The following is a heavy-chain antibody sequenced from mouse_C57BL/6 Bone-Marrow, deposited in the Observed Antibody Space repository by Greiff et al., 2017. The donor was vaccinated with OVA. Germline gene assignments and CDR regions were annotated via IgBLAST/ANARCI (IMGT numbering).Heavy chain of an antibody. J-gene: IGHJ3*01. D-gene: IGHD2-12*01. V-gene: IGHV10-1*01. CDR1: GFSFNTYA. CDR2: IRSKSNNYTT. CDR3: VWCYD. Sequence: EVMLVESGGGLVQPKGSLKLSCAASGFSFNTYAMNWVRQAPGKGLEWVARIRSKSNNYTTYYEDSVKDRFTISRDDSQSMLYLEMNNLKTDDTAMYYCVWCYDWGQGTLVTVSA.